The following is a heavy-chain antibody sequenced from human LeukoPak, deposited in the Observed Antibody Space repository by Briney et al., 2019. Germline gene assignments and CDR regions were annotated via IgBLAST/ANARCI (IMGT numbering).Heavy chain of an antibody. CDR2: ISVSGGST. V-gene: IGHV3-23*01. J-gene: IGHJ3*01. CDR1: GLTFSRFA. CDR3: TTDYGSSGSTQ. Sequence: PGGSLRLSCAASGLTFSRFAVSWVRQAPGKGLEWVSFISVSGGSTFYADSVKGRFTISRDNSKNTLYLQMNSLRAEDTALYYCTTDYGSSGSTQWGQGTMVTVSS. D-gene: IGHD3-22*01.